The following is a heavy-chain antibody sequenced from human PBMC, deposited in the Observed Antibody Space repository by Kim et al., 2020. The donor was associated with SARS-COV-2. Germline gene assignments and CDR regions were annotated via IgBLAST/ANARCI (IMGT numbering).Heavy chain of an antibody. CDR3: AREGESLKHFDY. J-gene: IGHJ4*02. V-gene: IGHV1-46*01. CDR2: T. D-gene: IGHD3-16*01. Sequence: TRYAPKFWGRVTVTRDTSTSTLYMELTSLRSEDTAVYYCAREGESLKHFDYWGQGTLVTVSS.